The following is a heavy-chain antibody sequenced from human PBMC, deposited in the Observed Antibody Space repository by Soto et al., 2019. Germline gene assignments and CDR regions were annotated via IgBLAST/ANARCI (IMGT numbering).Heavy chain of an antibody. CDR1: GGSISSSSYY. CDR2: IYYSGST. D-gene: IGHD3-3*01. J-gene: IGHJ6*02. V-gene: IGHV4-39*01. Sequence: PSETLSLTCTVSGGSISSSSYYWGWIRQPPGKGLEWIGSIYYSGSTYYNPSLKSRVTISVDTSKNQFSLKLSSVTAADTAVYYCARHYDFWSGYYTGYPTNYYYGMDVWGQGTTVTVSS. CDR3: ARHYDFWSGYYTGYPTNYYYGMDV.